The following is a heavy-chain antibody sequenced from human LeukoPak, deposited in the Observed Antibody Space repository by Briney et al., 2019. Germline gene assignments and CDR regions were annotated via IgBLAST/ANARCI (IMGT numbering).Heavy chain of an antibody. Sequence: SETLSLTCAVYGESFSGYYWSWIRQPPGKGLEWIGEINHSGSTNYNPSLKSRVTISVDTSKNQFSLKLSSVTAADTAVYYCARGQYDDFWSGTNYYYGMDVWGQGTTVTVSS. CDR1: GESFSGYY. V-gene: IGHV4-34*01. CDR3: ARGQYDDFWSGTNYYYGMDV. CDR2: INHSGST. D-gene: IGHD3-3*01. J-gene: IGHJ6*02.